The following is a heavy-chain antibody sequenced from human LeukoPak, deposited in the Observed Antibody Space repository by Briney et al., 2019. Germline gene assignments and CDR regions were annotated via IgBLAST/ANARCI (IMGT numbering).Heavy chain of an antibody. J-gene: IGHJ6*02. CDR1: GYTFTSYG. Sequence: ASVKVSCKASGYTFTSYGISWVRQAPGQGLEWMGWISAYNRNTNYAQKLQGRVTMTTDTSTSTAYMELRSLRSDDTAVYYCARVRAVPTIAAAGTSYYYGMDVWGQGTTVTVSS. D-gene: IGHD6-13*01. CDR2: ISAYNRNT. V-gene: IGHV1-18*01. CDR3: ARVRAVPTIAAAGTSYYYGMDV.